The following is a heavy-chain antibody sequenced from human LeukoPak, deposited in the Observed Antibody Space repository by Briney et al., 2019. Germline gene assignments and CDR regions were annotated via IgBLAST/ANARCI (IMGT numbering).Heavy chain of an antibody. Sequence: GGSLRLSCAASGFTFSSYSMNWVRQAPGKGLEWVSGITSSGDSTYYADSVKGRFTISRDNSKNTLYLQMNSLRAEDTAVYYCAKPNYYDSGGYLFDHWGQGTLVTVSS. D-gene: IGHD3-22*01. J-gene: IGHJ4*02. CDR1: GFTFSSYS. V-gene: IGHV3-23*01. CDR3: AKPNYYDSGGYLFDH. CDR2: ITSSGDST.